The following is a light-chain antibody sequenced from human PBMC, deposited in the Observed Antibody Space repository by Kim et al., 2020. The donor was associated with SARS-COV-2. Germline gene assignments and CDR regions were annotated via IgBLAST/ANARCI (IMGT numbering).Light chain of an antibody. CDR2: AAS. J-gene: IGKJ5*01. Sequence: ASVEDTVTITWRAGEAIRTWVAWYQQKPGKAPKLLISAASTLQTGVPSRFSGSGSGTVFTLTINNLQPEDFAVYYCQEAIGFPTTFGQGTRLEIK. V-gene: IGKV1-12*01. CDR1: EAIRTW. CDR3: QEAIGFPTT.